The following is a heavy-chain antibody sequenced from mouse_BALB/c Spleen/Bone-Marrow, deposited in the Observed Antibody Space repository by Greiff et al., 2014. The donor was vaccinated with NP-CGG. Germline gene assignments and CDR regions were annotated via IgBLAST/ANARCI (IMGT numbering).Heavy chain of an antibody. V-gene: IGHV5-12-2*01. CDR3: ARHGGSRGYYFDY. D-gene: IGHD1-1*01. CDR2: ISNGGGST. Sequence: EVQVVESGGGLVQPGGSLKLSCAASGFTFSSYTMSWVRQTPEKRLEWVAYISNGGGSTYYPDTVKGRFTISRDNAKNTLYLQMSSLKPEDTAMYYCARHGGSRGYYFDYWGQGTTLTVSS. J-gene: IGHJ2*01. CDR1: GFTFSSYT.